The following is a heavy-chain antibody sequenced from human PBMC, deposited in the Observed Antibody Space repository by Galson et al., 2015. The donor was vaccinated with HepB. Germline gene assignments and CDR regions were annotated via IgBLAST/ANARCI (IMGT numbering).Heavy chain of an antibody. CDR2: ISGTAGDT. CDR1: GFTFSSYA. J-gene: IGHJ4*02. V-gene: IGHV3-13*01. D-gene: IGHD1-26*01. Sequence: SLRLSCAASGFTFSSYAMSWVRQAPGKGLEWVSAISGTAGDTYYPGSVKGRFTISRENAKNSLYLQMNSLSAGDTAVYYCARGRYWRGFDYWGQGTLVTVSS. CDR3: ARGRYWRGFDY.